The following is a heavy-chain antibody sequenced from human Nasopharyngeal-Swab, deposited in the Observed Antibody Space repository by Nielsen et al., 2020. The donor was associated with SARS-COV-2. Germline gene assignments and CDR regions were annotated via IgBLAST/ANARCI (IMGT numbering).Heavy chain of an antibody. J-gene: IGHJ1*01. Sequence: GESLKISCAASGFTFSAYDMNWVRQAPGKGLEWVSYISSTGSTINYADSVKGRVTISRDNAKNSLYLQMNSLGAEDTAVYYCATPYYDFWSGYYSEYFQHWGQGTLVTVSS. CDR3: ATPYYDFWSGYYSEYFQH. V-gene: IGHV3-48*03. D-gene: IGHD3-3*01. CDR1: GFTFSAYD. CDR2: ISSTGSTI.